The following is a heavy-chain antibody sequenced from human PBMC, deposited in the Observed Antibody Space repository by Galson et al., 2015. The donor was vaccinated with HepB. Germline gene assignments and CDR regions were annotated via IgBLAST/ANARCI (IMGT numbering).Heavy chain of an antibody. D-gene: IGHD3-22*01. CDR2: ISSSSSYI. Sequence: SLRLSCAASGFTFSSYSMNWVRQAPGKGLEWVSSISSSSSYIYYADSVKGRFTISRDNAKNSLYLQMNSLRAEDTAVYYCARDWTFEDGFYYDSSGYSSMEGDVWGQGTTVTVSS. CDR1: GFTFSSYS. V-gene: IGHV3-21*01. CDR3: ARDWTFEDGFYYDSSGYSSMEGDV. J-gene: IGHJ6*02.